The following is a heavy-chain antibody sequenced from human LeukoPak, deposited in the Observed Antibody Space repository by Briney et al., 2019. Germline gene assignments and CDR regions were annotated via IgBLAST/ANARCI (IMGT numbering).Heavy chain of an antibody. V-gene: IGHV4-39*07. Sequence: SETLSLTCTVSGGSISSSSYYWGWIRQPPGKGLEWIGSIYYSGSTYYNPSLKSRVTISVDTSKNQFSLKLSSVTAADTAVYYCARAPMVRGVPVYMDVWGKGTTVTISS. CDR3: ARAPMVRGVPVYMDV. J-gene: IGHJ6*03. CDR1: GGSISSSSYY. CDR2: IYYSGST. D-gene: IGHD3-10*01.